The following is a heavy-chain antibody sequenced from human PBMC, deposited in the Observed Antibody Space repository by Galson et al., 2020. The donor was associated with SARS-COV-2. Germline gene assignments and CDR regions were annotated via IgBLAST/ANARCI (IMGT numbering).Heavy chain of an antibody. CDR2: ISGGGGNT. J-gene: IGHJ4*02. CDR1: GFTFSNHA. Sequence: PGGSLRLSCAASGFTFSNHAVSWVRQAPGKGLEWVSAISGGGGNTHYADSVKGRFTVSRDNSKNTVYLQMNSLRAEDTAVYYCAKGPYYDRPPGDFDSWGQGTLVTVSS. D-gene: IGHD3-22*01. V-gene: IGHV3-23*01. CDR3: AKGPYYDRPPGDFDS.